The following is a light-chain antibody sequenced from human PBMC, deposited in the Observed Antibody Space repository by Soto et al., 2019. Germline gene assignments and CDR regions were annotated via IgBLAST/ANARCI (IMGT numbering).Light chain of an antibody. V-gene: IGKV3-15*01. CDR1: QSVNSN. Sequence: EIVMTQSPATLSVSPGVRATLSCRAIQSVNSNMAWYQQKPGQVPRLLIYGVSTRATGIPARFSGSGSGTQFPLTITNLQPEDFAFYHCQQYDNWPPWTFAQGTKVEIK. CDR2: GVS. CDR3: QQYDNWPPWT. J-gene: IGKJ1*01.